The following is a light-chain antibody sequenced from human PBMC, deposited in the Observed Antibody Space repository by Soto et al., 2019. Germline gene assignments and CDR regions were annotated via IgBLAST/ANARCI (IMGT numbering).Light chain of an antibody. CDR3: SSYTGGNPSYV. CDR1: SSDVGGYDY. V-gene: IGLV2-8*01. CDR2: EVT. Sequence: QSALAQPPSASGSPGQSVTIPCTGTSSDVGGYDYVSWYQQHPGKAPKLMIYEVTIRPSGVSDRFSGSKSGNTASLTVSGLQAEDEADYYCSSYTGGNPSYVFGTGTKV. J-gene: IGLJ1*01.